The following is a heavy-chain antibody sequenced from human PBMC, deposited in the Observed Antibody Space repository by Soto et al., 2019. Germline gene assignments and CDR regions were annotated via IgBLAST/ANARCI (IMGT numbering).Heavy chain of an antibody. Sequence: LRLSCAASGFTFSIYVMSWVRQAPGKGLEWVSTLTVNGDTTYYSDSVKGRFTVSRDNSKNTLYLQMHNLRAADTAVYYCARKGRPSCDKPSSLHSCGPGPLLTVSS. J-gene: IGHJ4*02. V-gene: IGHV3-23*01. CDR2: LTVNGDTT. D-gene: IGHD2-2*02. CDR3: ARKGRPSCDKPSSLHS. CDR1: GFTFSIYV.